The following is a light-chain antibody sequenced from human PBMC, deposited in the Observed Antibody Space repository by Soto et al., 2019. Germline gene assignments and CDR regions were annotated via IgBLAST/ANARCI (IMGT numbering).Light chain of an antibody. J-gene: IGKJ1*01. V-gene: IGKV1-5*01. CDR3: QQYYTYPWT. Sequence: DIQMTQSPSTLSASVGDRVTITCRASQSISIWLAWYQQKPGKAPNLLIFDASRLESGVPSRFSGSGSGTEFTLTISSLQPDDFATYYCQQYYTYPWTFGQGTKVDIK. CDR2: DAS. CDR1: QSISIW.